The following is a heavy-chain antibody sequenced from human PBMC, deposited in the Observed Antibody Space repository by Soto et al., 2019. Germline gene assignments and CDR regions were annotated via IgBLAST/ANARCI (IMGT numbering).Heavy chain of an antibody. CDR1: GFTFSSYS. V-gene: IGHV3-21*01. D-gene: IGHD3-16*02. Sequence: GGSLRLSCAASGFTFSSYSMNWVRQAPGKGLEWVSSISSSSSYIYYADSVKGRFTISRDNAKNSLYLQMNSLRAEDTAVYYCARDLGPDTAGGSYRYMGAFDIWGQGTMVTVSS. CDR3: ARDLGPDTAGGSYRYMGAFDI. CDR2: ISSSSSYI. J-gene: IGHJ3*02.